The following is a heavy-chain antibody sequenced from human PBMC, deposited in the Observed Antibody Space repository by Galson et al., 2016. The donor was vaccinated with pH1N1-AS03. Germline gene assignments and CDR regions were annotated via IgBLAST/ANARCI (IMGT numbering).Heavy chain of an antibody. Sequence: PALVKPTQTLTLTCTFSGFSLTTDKMCVTWIRQPPGKALEWLARIDWDDDEYYSRSLRTRLIISKDTSKNQVILTMTNMDPADTGTYFCARSPGDCLYSLGMDVWGQGTTVTVS. J-gene: IGHJ6*02. CDR2: IDWDDDE. CDR1: GFSLTTDKMC. CDR3: ARSPGDCLYSLGMDV. V-gene: IGHV2-70*11. D-gene: IGHD2-21*01.